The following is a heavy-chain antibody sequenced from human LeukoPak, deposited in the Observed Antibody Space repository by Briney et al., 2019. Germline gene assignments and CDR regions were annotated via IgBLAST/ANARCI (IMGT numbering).Heavy chain of an antibody. CDR1: GGSISSSSYY. Sequence: SETLSLTCTVSGGSISSSSYYWGWIRQPPGKGLEWIGSIYYSGSTYYNPSLKSRVTISVDTSKNQFSLKLSSVTAADTAVYYCARLNRRDGYNWYYWGQGTPVTVSS. V-gene: IGHV4-39*01. CDR2: IYYSGST. D-gene: IGHD5-24*01. J-gene: IGHJ4*02. CDR3: ARLNRRDGYNWYY.